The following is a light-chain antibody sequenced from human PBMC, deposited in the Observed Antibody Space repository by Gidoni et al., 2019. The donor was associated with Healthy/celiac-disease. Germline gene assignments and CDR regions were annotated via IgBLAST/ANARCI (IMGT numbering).Light chain of an antibody. J-gene: IGKJ2*01. V-gene: IGKV3-20*01. CDR1: QSVSSSY. CDR3: QQYGSSMYT. CDR2: GAS. Sequence: IVLTPSPGTLSLSPGERATLSCRASQSVSSSYLAWYQQKPGQAPRLLIYGASSRATGIPDRCSGSGSGTDFTLTISRLEPEDFAVYYCQQYGSSMYTFGQGTKLEIK.